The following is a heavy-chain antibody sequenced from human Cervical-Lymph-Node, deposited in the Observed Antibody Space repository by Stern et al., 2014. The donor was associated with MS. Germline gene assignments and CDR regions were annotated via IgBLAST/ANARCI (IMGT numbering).Heavy chain of an antibody. J-gene: IGHJ4*02. CDR2: INPYSGRT. CDR3: ARAQGGPGYFDY. Sequence: QVQLVQSGAEVKKPGASVKVSCKASGYTFTGYYMHWVRQAPGHGLEWMGWINPYSGRTNYAPKFQGWAPMTRDPHISQAYMELSRLRSDDTAVYYCARAQGGPGYFDYWGQGTLVTVSS. V-gene: IGHV1-2*04. D-gene: IGHD2-15*01. CDR1: GYTFTGYY.